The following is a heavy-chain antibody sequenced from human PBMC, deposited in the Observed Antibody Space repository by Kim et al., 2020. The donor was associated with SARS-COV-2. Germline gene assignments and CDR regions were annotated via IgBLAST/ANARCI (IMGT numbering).Heavy chain of an antibody. V-gene: IGHV4-39*07. D-gene: IGHD3-3*01. Sequence: SETLSLTCTVSGGSISSSSYYWGWIRQPPGKGLEWIGSIYYSGSTYYNPSLKSRVTISVDTSKNQFSLKLSSVTAADTAVYYCARRGGLDFWSASYFDYWGQGTLVTVSS. J-gene: IGHJ4*02. CDR1: GGSISSSSYY. CDR3: ARRGGLDFWSASYFDY. CDR2: IYYSGST.